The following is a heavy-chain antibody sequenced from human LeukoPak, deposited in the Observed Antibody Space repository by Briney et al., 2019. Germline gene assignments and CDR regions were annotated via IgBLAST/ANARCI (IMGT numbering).Heavy chain of an antibody. Sequence: GGSLRLSCAASGFTFSSYGMSWVRQAPGKGLEWVSAISGGGGSTYYADSVKGRFTISRDNSKNTLYLQMNSLRAEDTALYYCAKSAGGAFDIWGQGTMVTVSS. CDR2: ISGGGGST. CDR3: AKSAGGAFDI. D-gene: IGHD1-14*01. J-gene: IGHJ3*02. CDR1: GFTFSSYG. V-gene: IGHV3-23*01.